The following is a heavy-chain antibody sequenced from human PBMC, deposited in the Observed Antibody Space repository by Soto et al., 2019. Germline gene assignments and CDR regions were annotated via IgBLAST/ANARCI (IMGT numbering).Heavy chain of an antibody. J-gene: IGHJ4*02. CDR2: ISGSGGST. V-gene: IGHV3-23*01. CDR1: GFTFSSYA. CDR3: AKRSSGTPDYYDSSGYYDY. D-gene: IGHD3-22*01. Sequence: GGSLRLSCAASGFTFSSYAMSWVRQAPGKGLEWVSAISGSGGSTYYADFVEGRFTISRDNSKNTLYLQMNSLRAEDTAVYYCAKRSSGTPDYYDSSGYYDYWGQGTLVTVSS.